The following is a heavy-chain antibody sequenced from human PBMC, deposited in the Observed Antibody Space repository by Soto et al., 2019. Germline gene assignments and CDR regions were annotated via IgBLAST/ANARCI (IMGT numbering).Heavy chain of an antibody. CDR2: FDPEDGET. J-gene: IGHJ4*02. V-gene: IGHV1-24*01. D-gene: IGHD1-1*01. CDR3: ATRAWTSNPFDY. Sequence: ASVKVSCKASGYTFSSYFMHWVRQAPGKGLEWMGGFDPEDGETIYAQKFQGRVTMTEDTSTDTAYMELSSLRSEDTAVYYCATRAWTSNPFDYWGQGTLVTVSS. CDR1: GYTFSSYF.